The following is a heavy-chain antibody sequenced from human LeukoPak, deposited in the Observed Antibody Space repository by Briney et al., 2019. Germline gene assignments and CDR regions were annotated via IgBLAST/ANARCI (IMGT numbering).Heavy chain of an antibody. V-gene: IGHV3-7*03. J-gene: IGHJ4*02. CDR1: GFTFSSYW. CDR3: ARDGRPLDY. CDR2: TKQDGGEK. Sequence: GGSLRLSCAASGFTFSSYWMSWVRQAPGKGLEWVANTKQDGGEKYYVDSVKGRFTISRDNAKNSLYLQMNNLRVEDTAVYYCARDGRPLDYWGQGTLVTVSS.